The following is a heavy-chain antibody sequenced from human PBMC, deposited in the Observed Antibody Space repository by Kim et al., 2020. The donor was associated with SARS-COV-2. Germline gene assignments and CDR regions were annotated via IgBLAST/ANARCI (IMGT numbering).Heavy chain of an antibody. V-gene: IGHV1-3*01. CDR3: ARVSSSSWYSFIDY. J-gene: IGHJ4*02. CDR2: INAGNGNT. Sequence: ASVKVSCKASGYTFTSYAMHWVRQAPGQRLEWMGWINAGNGNTKYSQKFQGRVTITRDTSASTAYMELSSLRSEDTAVYYCARVSSSSWYSFIDYWGQGTLVTVSS. D-gene: IGHD6-13*01. CDR1: GYTFTSYA.